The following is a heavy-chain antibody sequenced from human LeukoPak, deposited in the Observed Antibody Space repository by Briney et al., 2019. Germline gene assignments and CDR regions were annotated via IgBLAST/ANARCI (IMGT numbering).Heavy chain of an antibody. V-gene: IGHV3-53*01. Sequence: PGGSLRLSCAASGFTFNNAWMNWVRQAPGKGLEWVSVIYSGGSTYYADSVKGRFTISRDNSENTLYLQMNSLRAEDTAVYYCARDRYYGSGSYYEDWGQGTLVTVSS. CDR2: IYSGGST. CDR1: GFTFNNAW. D-gene: IGHD3-10*01. CDR3: ARDRYYGSGSYYED. J-gene: IGHJ4*02.